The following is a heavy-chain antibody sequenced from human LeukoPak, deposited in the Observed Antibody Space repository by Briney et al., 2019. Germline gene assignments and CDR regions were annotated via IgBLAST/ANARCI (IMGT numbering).Heavy chain of an antibody. Sequence: GGSLRLSCAASGFTFSSYSMNWLRHAPGKGLEWVSSISSSNSYIYYTDSVKGRFTISRDDARNSLDLQMNSLRPEDTAVYYCASGIYYASVHTWSPVWGQGTLVTVSS. CDR2: ISSSNSYI. D-gene: IGHD3-10*01. J-gene: IGHJ4*02. CDR1: GFTFSSYS. V-gene: IGHV3-21*01. CDR3: ASGIYYASVHTWSPV.